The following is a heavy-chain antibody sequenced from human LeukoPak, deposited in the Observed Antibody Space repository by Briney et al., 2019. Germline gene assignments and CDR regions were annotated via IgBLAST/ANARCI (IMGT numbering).Heavy chain of an antibody. J-gene: IGHJ4*02. CDR1: GFIFSSYW. D-gene: IGHD6-13*01. V-gene: IGHV3-7*03. CDR2: IKHDGSEK. Sequence: PGGSLRLSCAATGFIFSSYWMSWVRQAPGKGLEWVANIKHDGSEKFYVDSVKGRFTISRDNSKNTLYLQMNSLRAEDTAVYYCAKDRIYSSSWYYFDYWGQGTLVTVSS. CDR3: AKDRIYSSSWYYFDY.